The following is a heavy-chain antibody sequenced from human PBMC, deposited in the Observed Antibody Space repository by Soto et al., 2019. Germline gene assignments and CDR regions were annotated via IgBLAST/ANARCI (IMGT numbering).Heavy chain of an antibody. CDR2: INAGNGNT. V-gene: IGHV1-3*01. CDR3: ASSHLNYYYYYGMDV. J-gene: IGHJ6*02. CDR1: GYTFTGYA. Sequence: ASVKVSCKASGYTFTGYAMHWVRQAPGQRLEWMGWINAGNGNTKYSQKIQGRVTITRDTSASTAYMELSSLRSEDTAVYYCASSHLNYYYYYGMDVWGQGTTVTVSS. D-gene: IGHD3-3*02.